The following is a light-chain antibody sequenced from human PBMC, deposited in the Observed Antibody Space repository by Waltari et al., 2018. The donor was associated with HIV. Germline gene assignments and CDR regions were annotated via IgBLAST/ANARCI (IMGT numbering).Light chain of an antibody. CDR1: QHINTW. CDR2: RAT. J-gene: IGKJ3*01. CDR3: QQYHHFPFN. V-gene: IGKV1-5*03. Sequence: DIQMTQSPSTLSASVGDRFIITGRPSQHINTWLAWYRQKPGKAPELLIYRATSLQRGVPSRFSGGASGADFTRTIRSLQPDDVATYYCQQYHHFPFNFGPGTTVDI.